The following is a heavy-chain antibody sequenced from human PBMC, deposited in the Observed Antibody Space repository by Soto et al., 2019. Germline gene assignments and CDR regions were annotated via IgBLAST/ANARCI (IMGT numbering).Heavy chain of an antibody. D-gene: IGHD1-1*01. CDR1: GGTFSNYA. CDR2: IIPLTETP. V-gene: IGHV1-69*01. J-gene: IGHJ4*02. Sequence: QVQVVQSGAEVKKPGSSVKVSCKASGGTFSNYAISWVLQAPGHGLEWVGGIIPLTETPVYAQTVQGRLTITADEITSAAYMELSSLRSNDTAVYYCAIVTRNIWTWDFWGQGTLVTVSS. CDR3: AIVTRNIWTWDF.